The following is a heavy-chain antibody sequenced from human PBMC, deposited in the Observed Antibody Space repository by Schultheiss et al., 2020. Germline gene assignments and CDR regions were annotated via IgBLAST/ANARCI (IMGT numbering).Heavy chain of an antibody. CDR1: GGSISGYH. D-gene: IGHD2-2*01. V-gene: IGHV4-59*12. J-gene: IGHJ6*02. CDR2: MYYSGRS. Sequence: SETLSLTCTVSGGSISGYHWSWIRQPPGKGLEWIGFMYYSGRSDHNPSLKSRVTISLDTARNQFSLKLSSVTAADTAVYYCAREGDIVVVPAAMGYYGMDVWGQGTTVTVSS. CDR3: AREGDIVVVPAAMGYYGMDV.